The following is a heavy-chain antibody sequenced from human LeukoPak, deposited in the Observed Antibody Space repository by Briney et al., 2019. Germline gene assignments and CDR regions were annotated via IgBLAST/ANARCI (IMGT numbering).Heavy chain of an antibody. Sequence: GGSLRLSCVASGFPFSSYWMTWVRQAPGKGLEWVANIKQDGSKKSYVDSVKGRFTISRDNAKNSLYLQVNSLTADGTAVYYCARETSSVHSNAGPPFDYWGQGTLVTVSS. V-gene: IGHV3-7*03. J-gene: IGHJ4*02. CDR1: GFPFSSYW. CDR2: IKQDGSKK. CDR3: ARETSSVHSNAGPPFDY. D-gene: IGHD2-15*01.